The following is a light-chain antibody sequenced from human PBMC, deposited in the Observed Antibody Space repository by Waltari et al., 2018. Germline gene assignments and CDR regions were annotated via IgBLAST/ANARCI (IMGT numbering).Light chain of an antibody. J-gene: IGLJ3*02. CDR1: SSNLGRNY. Sequence: QSVLTQPPSASETPGQRVSISCSGSSSNLGRNYVYWYQHFPGTAPNLLHQRNKQRPSGVPDRFSGSKSGTSAYLAIRGLRSEDEADYSCAAWDDNLNLWVFGGGTKLTVL. CDR2: RNK. CDR3: AAWDDNLNLWV. V-gene: IGLV1-47*01.